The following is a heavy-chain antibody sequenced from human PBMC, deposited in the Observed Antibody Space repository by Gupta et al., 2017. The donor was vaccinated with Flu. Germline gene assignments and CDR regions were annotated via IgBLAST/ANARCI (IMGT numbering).Heavy chain of an antibody. CDR3: AREKKEMAVDY. V-gene: IGHV3-33*01. CDR1: GFSFSDCA. J-gene: IGHJ4*02. Sequence: QVQLVESGAGVVQPGRSLRLSCAASGFSFSDCAMHWVRQAPGKGLEWVALIWYDGSNPYYADSVKGRFTISRDNSKNTLYLQMNSLTAEDTAVYSCAREKKEMAVDYWGRGTLVTVSS. CDR2: IWYDGSNP.